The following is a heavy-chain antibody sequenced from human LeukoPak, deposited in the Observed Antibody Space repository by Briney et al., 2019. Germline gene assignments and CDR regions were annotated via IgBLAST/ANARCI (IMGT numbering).Heavy chain of an antibody. Sequence: SETLSLTCTVSGGSISSYYWSWIRRPPGKGLEWIGYIYYSGSTNYNPSLKSRVTISVDTSKNQFSLKLSSVTAADTAVYYCARDKDPWGYSYGRFDLWGRGTLVTVSS. CDR1: GGSISSYY. D-gene: IGHD5-18*01. CDR2: IYYSGST. V-gene: IGHV4-59*01. J-gene: IGHJ2*01. CDR3: ARDKDPWGYSYGRFDL.